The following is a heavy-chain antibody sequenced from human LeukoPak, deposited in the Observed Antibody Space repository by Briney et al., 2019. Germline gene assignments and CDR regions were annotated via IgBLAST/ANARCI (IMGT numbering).Heavy chain of an antibody. D-gene: IGHD5-24*01. CDR1: GFTFSSYG. CDR2: IQSDGSDQ. J-gene: IGHJ4*02. V-gene: IGHV3-30*02. Sequence: PGGSLRLPCAASGFTFSSYGMHWVRQAPGKGLEWVAFIQSDGSDQYYADSVKGRLSISRDNSKNTLYLQMNSLRTEDTAVYYCAKRDGYNSGPFDYWGQGTLVTVSS. CDR3: AKRDGYNSGPFDY.